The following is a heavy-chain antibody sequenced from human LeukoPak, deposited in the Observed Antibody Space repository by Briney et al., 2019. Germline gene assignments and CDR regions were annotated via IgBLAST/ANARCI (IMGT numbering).Heavy chain of an antibody. CDR1: GGSISSSSYY. J-gene: IGHJ4*02. CDR3: ARQSAPPNYDILTADY. V-gene: IGHV4-39*01. D-gene: IGHD3-9*01. CDR2: IYYSGST. Sequence: SETLSLTCTVSGGSISSSSYYWGWIRQPPGKGLEWIGSIYYSGSTYYNPSLKSRVTISVDTSKNQFSLKLSSVTAADTAVYYCARQSAPPNYDILTADYWGQGTLVTVSS.